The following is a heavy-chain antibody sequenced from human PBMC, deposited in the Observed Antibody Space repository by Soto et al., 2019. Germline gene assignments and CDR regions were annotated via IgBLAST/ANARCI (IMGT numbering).Heavy chain of an antibody. CDR3: ARESTPGWFDP. D-gene: IGHD2-2*01. CDR2: IYSGGST. Sequence: EVRLVETGGGLIQPGGSLRLSCAASGFTVSSNYMSWVRQAPGKGLEWVSVIYSGGSTYYADSVKGRFTISRDNSKNTLYLQMNSLRAEDTAVYYCARESTPGWFDPWGQGTLVTVSS. V-gene: IGHV3-53*02. J-gene: IGHJ5*02. CDR1: GFTVSSNY.